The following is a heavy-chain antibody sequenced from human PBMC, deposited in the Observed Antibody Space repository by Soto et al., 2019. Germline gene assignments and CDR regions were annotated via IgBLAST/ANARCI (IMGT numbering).Heavy chain of an antibody. V-gene: IGHV4-31*02. Sequence: PSETLSLTCTVSGGSISSGGYYWSWIPQHPGKGLEWIGYIYYSGSTYYNPSLKSRVTISVDTSKNQFSLKLSSVTAADTAVYYCARSDCYGSGNCGFDYWGQGTLVTVSS. CDR2: IYYSGST. J-gene: IGHJ4*02. CDR1: GGSISSGGYY. CDR3: ARSDCYGSGNCGFDY. D-gene: IGHD3-10*01.